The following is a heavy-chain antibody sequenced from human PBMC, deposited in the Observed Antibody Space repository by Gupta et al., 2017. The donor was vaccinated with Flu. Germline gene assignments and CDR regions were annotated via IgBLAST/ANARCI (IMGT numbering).Heavy chain of an antibody. Sequence: EVQLLESGGGLVQPGGSLRLSCAASGFTFSSYAMSGVRPAPGKGLEWVSAISGSGGSTYYADSVKGRFTISRDNSKNTLYLQMNSLRAEDTAVYYCAKGGLHYYDSYPNDYWGQGTLVTVSS. D-gene: IGHD3-22*01. J-gene: IGHJ4*02. CDR3: AKGGLHYYDSYPNDY. CDR1: GFTFSSYA. V-gene: IGHV3-23*01. CDR2: ISGSGGST.